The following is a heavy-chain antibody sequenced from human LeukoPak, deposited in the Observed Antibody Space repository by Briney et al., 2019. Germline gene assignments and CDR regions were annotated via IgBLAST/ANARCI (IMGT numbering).Heavy chain of an antibody. CDR1: GYTFTSYG. J-gene: IGHJ4*02. D-gene: IGHD2-15*01. CDR3: ARVTGYCSGGSCYLTPLFDY. CDR2: ISAYNGNT. V-gene: IGHV1-18*01. Sequence: GASVKVSCKASGYTFTSYGISWVRQAPGQGLEGMGWISAYNGNTNYAQKRQGRVTMTTDTSTRTAYLKLRCLRSDDTAVYYCARVTGYCSGGSCYLTPLFDYWGQGTLVTVSS.